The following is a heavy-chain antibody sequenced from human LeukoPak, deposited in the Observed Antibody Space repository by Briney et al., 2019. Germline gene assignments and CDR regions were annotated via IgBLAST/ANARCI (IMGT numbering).Heavy chain of an antibody. V-gene: IGHV4-31*11. CDR1: GYSISSGGYY. CDR2: IYYSGST. CDR3: ARDPSGRSSYFDY. D-gene: IGHD5-12*01. Sequence: PSETLSLTCAVSGYSISSGGYYWSWIRQHPGKGLEWIGYIYYSGSTYYNPSLKSRVTISVDTSKNQFSLKLSSVTAADTAVYYCARDPSGRSSYFDYWGQGTLVTVSS. J-gene: IGHJ4*02.